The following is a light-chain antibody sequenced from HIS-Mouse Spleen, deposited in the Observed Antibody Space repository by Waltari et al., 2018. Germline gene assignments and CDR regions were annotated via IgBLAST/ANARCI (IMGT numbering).Light chain of an antibody. CDR2: DVS. Sequence: QSALTQPRSVSGSPGQSVTIPCTGTSGEVGGYNSVSWYQQHPGKAPKRMIYDVSKRPSGVPDRFSGSKSGNTASLTISGLQAEDEADYYCCSYAGSYTYVFGTGTKVTVL. CDR3: CSYAGSYTYV. CDR1: SGEVGGYNS. J-gene: IGLJ1*01. V-gene: IGLV2-11*01.